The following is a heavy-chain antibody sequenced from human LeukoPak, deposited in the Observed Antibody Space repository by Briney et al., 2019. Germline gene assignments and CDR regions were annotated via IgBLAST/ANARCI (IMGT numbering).Heavy chain of an antibody. CDR3: AGDRWWWDY. D-gene: IGHD2-21*01. Sequence: GGSLRLSCAASGFTFSNYWMNWVRQAPGKGLEWVANIKQDGSEEYYVDSVKGRFTISRDNAKNSLYLQMHSLRAEDTAVYYCAGDRWWWDYWGQGTLVTVSS. V-gene: IGHV3-7*01. CDR1: GFTFSNYW. CDR2: IKQDGSEE. J-gene: IGHJ4*02.